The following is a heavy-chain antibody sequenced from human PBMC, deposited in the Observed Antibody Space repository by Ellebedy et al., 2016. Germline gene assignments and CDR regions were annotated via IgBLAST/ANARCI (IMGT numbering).Heavy chain of an antibody. CDR1: GYTFNTYG. Sequence: ASVKVSCKASGYTFNTYGINWVRQAPGEGLEWMGWISPYNGNTIYAQKLQGRLTVTTETYTSTAYMELRGLRCDDTAVYYCARVTGVRGTNTFGYWGQGTLVTVSS. CDR2: ISPYNGNT. J-gene: IGHJ4*02. D-gene: IGHD2-15*01. CDR3: ARVTGVRGTNTFGY. V-gene: IGHV1-18*01.